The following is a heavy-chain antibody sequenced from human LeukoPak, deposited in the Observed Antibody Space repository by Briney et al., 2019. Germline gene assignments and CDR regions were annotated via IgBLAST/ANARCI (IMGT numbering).Heavy chain of an antibody. CDR1: GGSISTYY. V-gene: IGHV4-59*01. CDR2: IYYSGGT. Sequence: SETLSPICTVSGGSISTYYWSWIRQPPGKGLEWIGYIYYSGGTNYNPSLKSRVTISVDTSKNQFSLKLSSVTAADTAVYYCARYYYDSSGYYHPFYYYYGMDVWGQGTTVTVSS. CDR3: ARYYYDSSGYYHPFYYYYGMDV. D-gene: IGHD3-22*01. J-gene: IGHJ6*02.